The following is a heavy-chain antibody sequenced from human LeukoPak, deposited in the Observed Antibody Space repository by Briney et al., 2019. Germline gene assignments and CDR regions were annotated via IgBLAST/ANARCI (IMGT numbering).Heavy chain of an antibody. V-gene: IGHV3-53*01. Sequence: QTGGSLRLSCAASGFTVSSNYMSWVRQAPGKGLEWVSVIYSGGSTYYADSVKGRFTISRDNSKNTLYLQMNSLRAEDTAVYYCASARITMVRGVQRPYYFDYWGQGTLVTVSS. CDR1: GFTVSSNY. CDR3: ASARITMVRGVQRPYYFDY. J-gene: IGHJ4*02. D-gene: IGHD3-10*01. CDR2: IYSGGST.